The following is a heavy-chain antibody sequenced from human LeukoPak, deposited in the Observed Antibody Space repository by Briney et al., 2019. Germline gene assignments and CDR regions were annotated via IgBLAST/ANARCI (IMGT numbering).Heavy chain of an antibody. J-gene: IGHJ3*02. CDR1: GGSISSYY. D-gene: IGHD6-13*01. CDR3: ASSSSSWPGDAFDI. Sequence: SETLSLTCTVSGGSISSYYWSWIRQPPGKGLEWIGYIYHSGSTNYNPSLKSRVTISVDTSKNQFSLKLSSVTAADTAVYYCASSSSSWPGDAFDIWGQGTMVTVSS. V-gene: IGHV4-59*01. CDR2: IYHSGST.